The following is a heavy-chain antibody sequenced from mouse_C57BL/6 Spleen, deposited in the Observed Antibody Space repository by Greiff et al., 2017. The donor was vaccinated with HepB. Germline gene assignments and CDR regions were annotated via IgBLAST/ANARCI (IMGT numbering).Heavy chain of an antibody. V-gene: IGHV5-4*01. CDR3: ARDLDYYGSSYDAMDY. CDR1: GFTFSSYA. D-gene: IGHD1-1*01. Sequence: EVKLEESGGGLVKPGGSLKLSCAASGFTFSSYAMSWVRQTPEKRLEWVATISDGGSYTYYPDNVEGRFTISRDNAKNNLYLQMSHLKSEDTAMYYCARDLDYYGSSYDAMDYWGQGTSVTVSS. CDR2: ISDGGSYT. J-gene: IGHJ4*01.